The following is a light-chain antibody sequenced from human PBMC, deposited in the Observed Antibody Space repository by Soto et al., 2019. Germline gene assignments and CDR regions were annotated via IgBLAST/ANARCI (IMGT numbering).Light chain of an antibody. V-gene: IGLV8-61*01. CDR1: SGSVSANYY. Sequence: QTVVTQEASLSVSPGTTVTLTCGLSSGSVSANYYPSWYQQTPGQAPRTLIYNTNTRSSGVPDRFSGSILGNKAALTIPGANADDESDYCCGLYMGGGIWVFGGGTEVAVL. CDR3: GLYMGGGIWV. CDR2: NTN. J-gene: IGLJ3*02.